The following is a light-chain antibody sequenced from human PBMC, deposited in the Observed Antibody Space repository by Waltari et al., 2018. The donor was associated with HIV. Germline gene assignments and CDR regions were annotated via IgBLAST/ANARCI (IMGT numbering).Light chain of an antibody. V-gene: IGKV1-9*01. Sequence: DIQLTQSPSFLSASVGDRVTITCRASKGISSYLAWYQQKPGKAPKLLIYAASTLQSGVPSRFSGSGSGTEFTLTISSLQPEDFATYYCQQLNSYPFSLTFGGGTKVEIK. J-gene: IGKJ4*01. CDR3: QQLNSYPFSLT. CDR2: AAS. CDR1: KGISSY.